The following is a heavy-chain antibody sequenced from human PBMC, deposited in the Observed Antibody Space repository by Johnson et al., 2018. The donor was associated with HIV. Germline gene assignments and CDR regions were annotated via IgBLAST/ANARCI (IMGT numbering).Heavy chain of an antibody. CDR2: IGTTGDT. V-gene: IGHV3-13*01. CDR3: ARGSIAAAGWGAFDI. Sequence: VQLVESGGGLVQPGGSLRLSCAASGFTFSSYDMHWVRQTTGKSLEWFSGIGTTGDTYYPGSVKGRFTISRENAKKSLYLQMNSLRAGDTAVYYCARGSIAAAGWGAFDIWGQGTVVTVSS. D-gene: IGHD6-13*01. CDR1: GFTFSSYD. J-gene: IGHJ3*02.